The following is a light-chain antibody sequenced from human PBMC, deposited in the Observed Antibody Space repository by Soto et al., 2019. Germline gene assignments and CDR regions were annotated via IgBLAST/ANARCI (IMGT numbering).Light chain of an antibody. CDR1: QSVSSSY. V-gene: IGKV3-20*01. CDR2: GAS. CDR3: QQYGSSLYT. Sequence: EIVLTQSPGTLSLSPGERATLSCRASQSVSSSYLAWYQQKPGQAPRLLIYGASSRATGIPDRFSGSGSGTDSHITISILEPEDFAVYYCQQYGSSLYTFGQGTKLEIK. J-gene: IGKJ2*01.